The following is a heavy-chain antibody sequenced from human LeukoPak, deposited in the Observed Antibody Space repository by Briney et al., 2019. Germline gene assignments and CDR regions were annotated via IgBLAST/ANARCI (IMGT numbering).Heavy chain of an antibody. CDR2: TIPIFGTA. J-gene: IGHJ1*01. V-gene: IGHV1-69*05. CDR3: ASSQTYYYDSSGLPH. CDR1: GGSFSSYA. D-gene: IGHD3-22*01. Sequence: ASVKVSCKASGGSFSSYAISWVRQAPGQGLEWMGRTIPIFGTANYAQKFQGRVTITTDESTSTAYMELSSLRSEDTAVYYCASSQTYYYDSSGLPHWGQGTLVTVSS.